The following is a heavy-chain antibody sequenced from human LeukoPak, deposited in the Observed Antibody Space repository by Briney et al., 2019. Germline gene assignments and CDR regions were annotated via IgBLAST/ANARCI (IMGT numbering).Heavy chain of an antibody. V-gene: IGHV3-33*01. CDR1: GFTFSSYG. J-gene: IGHJ6*02. CDR2: IWYDGSNK. D-gene: IGHD5-12*01. CDR3: ARGSGNSGHDAYYYYYGMDV. Sequence: PGGSLRLSCAASGFTFSSYGMHWVRQAPGKGLEWVAVIWYDGSNKYYADSVKGRFTISRDNSKNTLYLQMNSLRAEDTAVYYCARGSGNSGHDAYYYYYGMDVWGQGTTVTVSS.